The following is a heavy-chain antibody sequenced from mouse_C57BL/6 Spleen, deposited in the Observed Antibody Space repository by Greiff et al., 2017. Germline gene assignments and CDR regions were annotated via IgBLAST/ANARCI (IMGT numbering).Heavy chain of an antibody. CDR3: TRGDGYYWYFDV. J-gene: IGHJ1*03. CDR1: GYTFTDYE. V-gene: IGHV1-15*01. Sequence: QVHVKQSGAELVRPGASVTLSCKASGYTFTDYEMHWVKQTPVHGLEWIGAIDPETGGTAYNQKFKGKAILTADKSSSTAYMELRSLTSEDSAVYYCTRGDGYYWYFDVWGTGTTVTVSS. D-gene: IGHD2-3*01. CDR2: IDPETGGT.